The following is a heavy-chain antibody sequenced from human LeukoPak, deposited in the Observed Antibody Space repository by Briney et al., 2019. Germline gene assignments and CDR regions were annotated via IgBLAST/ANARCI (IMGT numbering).Heavy chain of an antibody. V-gene: IGHV1-2*02. D-gene: IGHD3-3*01. CDR2: INPNSGGT. J-gene: IGHJ4*02. CDR1: GYTFTGYY. CDR3: ARIFGVVMGLDY. Sequence: ASVKVSCKASGYTFTGYYMYWVRQAPGQGLEWMGWINPNSGGTNYAQKFQGRATMTRDTSISTAYMELSRLRSDDTAVYYCARIFGVVMGLDYWGQGTLVTVSS.